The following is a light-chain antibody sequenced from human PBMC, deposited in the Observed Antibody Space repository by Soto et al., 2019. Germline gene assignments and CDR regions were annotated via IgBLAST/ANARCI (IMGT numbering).Light chain of an antibody. CDR3: QQYSNWSPLT. V-gene: IGKV3-15*01. CDR1: ESVNST. J-gene: IGKJ4*01. Sequence: EIVMTQSPATLSVSPGERATLSCRASESVNSTLAWYQQKPGQSPRLLIYDAFTRATGVPARFSGSASGTEFTLTISSLQSEDFAVYYCQQYSNWSPLTFGGGTKVEI. CDR2: DAF.